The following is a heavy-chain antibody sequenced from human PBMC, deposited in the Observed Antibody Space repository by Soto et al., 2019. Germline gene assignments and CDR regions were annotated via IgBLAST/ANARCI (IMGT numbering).Heavy chain of an antibody. CDR1: GFTFSDYA. Sequence: EVQLLESGGGLVQPGGSLRLSCAASGFTFSDYAMSWVRQAPGKGLEWVSAISGSGGTTYYADSVKGRFTISRDNSKNTLYLQMNSLRAEDTAVYYCAKDLTVVPALMDVWGQGTTVTVSS. V-gene: IGHV3-23*01. D-gene: IGHD2-2*01. J-gene: IGHJ6*02. CDR3: AKDLTVVPALMDV. CDR2: ISGSGGTT.